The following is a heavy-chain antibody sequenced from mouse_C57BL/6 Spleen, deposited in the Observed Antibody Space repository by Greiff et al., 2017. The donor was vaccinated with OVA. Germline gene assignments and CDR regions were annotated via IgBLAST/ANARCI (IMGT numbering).Heavy chain of an antibody. D-gene: IGHD2-1*01. CDR1: GFSLTSYG. J-gene: IGHJ3*01. V-gene: IGHV2-2*01. CDR2: IWSGGST. CDR3: ARNYYGNYAWFAY. Sequence: VQRVESGPGLVQPSQRLSITCTVSGFSLTSYGVHWVRQSPGKGLEWLGVIWSGGSTDYNAAFISRLSISKDNSKSQVFFKMNSLQADDTAIYYCARNYYGNYAWFAYWGQGTLVTVSA.